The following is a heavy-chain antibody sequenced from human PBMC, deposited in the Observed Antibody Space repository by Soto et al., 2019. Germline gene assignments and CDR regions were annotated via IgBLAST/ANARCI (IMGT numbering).Heavy chain of an antibody. Sequence: VDSVKVSCKASGYTFTSYGISWVRQAPGQGLEWMGWISAYNGNTNYAQKLQGRVTMTTDTSTSTAYMELRSLRSDDTAVYYCARNLQYDSSGYPAISGSDYWGQGNLVSVYS. D-gene: IGHD3-22*01. CDR1: GYTFTSYG. CDR2: ISAYNGNT. CDR3: ARNLQYDSSGYPAISGSDY. V-gene: IGHV1-18*01. J-gene: IGHJ4*02.